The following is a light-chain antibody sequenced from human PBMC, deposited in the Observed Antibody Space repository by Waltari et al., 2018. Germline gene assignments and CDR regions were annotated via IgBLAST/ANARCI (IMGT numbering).Light chain of an antibody. Sequence: QSALTQPRSVSGPPGQSVTISCTGTSRDVGGAHFVSWFQQLPGSAPNPLIYDASERPPGLPDRFSASKSANTASLTLSGLQAEDEAYYYCCSYVDTYTYVFGPGTRVIVL. CDR3: CSYVDTYTYV. CDR2: DAS. J-gene: IGLJ1*01. V-gene: IGLV2-11*01. CDR1: SRDVGGAHF.